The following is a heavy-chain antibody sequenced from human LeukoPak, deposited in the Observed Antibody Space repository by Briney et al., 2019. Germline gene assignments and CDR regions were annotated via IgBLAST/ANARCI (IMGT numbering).Heavy chain of an antibody. Sequence: GGSLRLSCAASGFTFDDYAMHWVRQAPGKGLEWVSLISGDGGSTYYADSVKGRFTISRDNSKNTLYLQMNSLRAEDTAVYYCAKGIVVVPAASSPYWGQGTLVTVSS. D-gene: IGHD2-2*01. CDR3: AKGIVVVPAASSPY. CDR1: GFTFDDYA. V-gene: IGHV3-43*02. CDR2: ISGDGGST. J-gene: IGHJ4*02.